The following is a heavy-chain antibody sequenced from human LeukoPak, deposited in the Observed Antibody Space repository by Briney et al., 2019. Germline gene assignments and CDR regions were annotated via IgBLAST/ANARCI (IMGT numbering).Heavy chain of an antibody. CDR3: ARLNSYGYFEYRDAFDI. Sequence: GASVTVSCKASGYTFTSYGISWVRQAPGQGLEWMGWISAYNGNTNYAQKLQGRVTMTTDTSTSTAYMELRSLRSDDTAVYYCARLNSYGYFEYRDAFDIWGQGTMVTVSS. D-gene: IGHD5-18*01. CDR1: GYTFTSYG. CDR2: ISAYNGNT. J-gene: IGHJ3*02. V-gene: IGHV1-18*01.